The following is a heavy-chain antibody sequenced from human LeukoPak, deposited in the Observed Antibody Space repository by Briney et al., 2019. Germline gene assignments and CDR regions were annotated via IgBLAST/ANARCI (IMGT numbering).Heavy chain of an antibody. CDR2: IRYDGSNK. Sequence: GGSLRLSCAASGFTFSSYGKHWVRQAPGKGLEWVAFIRYDGSNKYYADSVKGRFTISRDNSKNTLYLQMNSLTAEDTAVYYCAKDPCSSTSCYIDYWGQGTLVTVSS. CDR3: AKDPCSSTSCYIDY. J-gene: IGHJ4*02. V-gene: IGHV3-30*02. D-gene: IGHD2-2*02. CDR1: GFTFSSYG.